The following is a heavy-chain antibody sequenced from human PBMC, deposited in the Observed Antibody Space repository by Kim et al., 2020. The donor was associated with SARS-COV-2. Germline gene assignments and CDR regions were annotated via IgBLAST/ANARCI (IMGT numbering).Heavy chain of an antibody. J-gene: IGHJ3*02. CDR3: ALPAAIRGGAFDI. D-gene: IGHD2-2*01. V-gene: IGHV1-45*02. CDR2: ITPFNGNT. Sequence: SVKVSCKASGYTFTYRYLHWVRQAPGQALEWMGWITPFNGNTNYAQKFQDRVTITRDRSMSTAYMELSSLRSEDTAMYYCALPAAIRGGAFDIWGQGTMVTVSS. CDR1: GYTFTYRY.